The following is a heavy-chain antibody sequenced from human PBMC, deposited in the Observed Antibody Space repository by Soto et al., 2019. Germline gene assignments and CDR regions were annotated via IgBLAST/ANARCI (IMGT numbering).Heavy chain of an antibody. CDR3: YYYGMDV. CDR1: GYSFSNFY. Sequence: ASVKVSCKPSGYSFSNFYVHWVRQAPGQGLEWMGIIDPSSGTTSYTQKFQERVTMTRDTSMSTVYMELSRLRSEDTAVYYYYYYGMDVWGQGTTVTVSS. CDR2: IDPSSGTT. V-gene: IGHV1-46*01. J-gene: IGHJ6*02.